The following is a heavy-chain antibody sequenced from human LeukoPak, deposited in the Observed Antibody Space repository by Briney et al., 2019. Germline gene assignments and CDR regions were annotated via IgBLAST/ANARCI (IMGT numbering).Heavy chain of an antibody. V-gene: IGHV1-2*02. CDR1: GYTFTGYY. CDR2: INPNTGAT. J-gene: IGHJ4*02. CDR3: TRTGYTSGWGFDF. D-gene: IGHD6-19*01. Sequence: ASVKVSCKTSGYTFTGYYMHWVRQAPGQGLEWMAWINPNTGATKYAQEVKGRVTMTRATYISTAYMDLSGLRSDDTAVYYCTRTGYTSGWGFDFWGQGTLVTVSS.